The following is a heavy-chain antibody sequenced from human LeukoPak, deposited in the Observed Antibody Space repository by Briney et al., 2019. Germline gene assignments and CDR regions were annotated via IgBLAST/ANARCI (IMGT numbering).Heavy chain of an antibody. CDR2: IYYSGST. V-gene: IGHV4-59*08. J-gene: IGHJ4*02. Sequence: PSETLSLTCTVSGGSISSYYWSWIRQPPGKGLEWIGYIYYSGSTNYNPSLKSRVTISVDTSKNQFSPKLSSVTAADTAVYYCARLPYYYDSSGRADDYWGQGTLVTVSS. CDR1: GGSISSYY. D-gene: IGHD3-22*01. CDR3: ARLPYYYDSSGRADDY.